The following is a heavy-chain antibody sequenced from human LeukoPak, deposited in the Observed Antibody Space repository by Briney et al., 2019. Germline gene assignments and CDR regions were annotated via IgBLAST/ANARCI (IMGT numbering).Heavy chain of an antibody. J-gene: IGHJ4*02. V-gene: IGHV3-20*04. CDR1: GFPFDDYG. D-gene: IGHD3/OR15-3a*01. Sequence: PGGSLRLSCAASGFPFDDYGMTWVRHAPGKGLEWVSGINWNGGSTGYADSVKGRFTISRDNAKNSLDLQMNSLRAEDTAMYYCAKENEYDFWTGSYFDYWGQGILVTVSS. CDR3: AKENEYDFWTGSYFDY. CDR2: INWNGGST.